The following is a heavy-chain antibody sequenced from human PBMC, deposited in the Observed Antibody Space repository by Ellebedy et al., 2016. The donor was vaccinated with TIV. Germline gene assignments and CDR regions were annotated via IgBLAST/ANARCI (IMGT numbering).Heavy chain of an antibody. CDR3: ARDDSRPGNGFDI. D-gene: IGHD1-1*01. V-gene: IGHV3-7*01. J-gene: IGHJ3*02. Sequence: GGSLRLSCAASGFTFSSYWMSWVRQAPGKGLEWVANIKQDGSEKYYVDSVKGRFTISRDNANNSLYLQMNSLRAEDTAVYYCARDDSRPGNGFDIWGLGTMVTVSS. CDR1: GFTFSSYW. CDR2: IKQDGSEK.